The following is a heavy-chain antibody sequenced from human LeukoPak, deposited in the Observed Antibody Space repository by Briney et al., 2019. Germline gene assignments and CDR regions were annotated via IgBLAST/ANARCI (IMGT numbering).Heavy chain of an antibody. D-gene: IGHD3-10*01. V-gene: IGHV3-48*03. CDR1: GFTFSSYE. Sequence: GGSLRLSCAASGFTFSSYEMNWVRQAPGKGLEWVSYISSSGSTIYYADSVKGRFTISRDNAKNSLYLQMNSLRAEDTAVYYCAGAFGELLWATVDYWGQGTLVTVSS. CDR3: AGAFGELLWATVDY. CDR2: ISSSGSTI. J-gene: IGHJ4*02.